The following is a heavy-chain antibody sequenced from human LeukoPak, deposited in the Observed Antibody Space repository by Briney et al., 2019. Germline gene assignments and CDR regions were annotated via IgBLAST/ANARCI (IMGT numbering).Heavy chain of an antibody. J-gene: IGHJ4*02. Sequence: PGGSLRLSCAASGFTFSSYTMHWVRQAPGKGLEWVSAISGRGDGTYYADFVKGRFTISRDNSKNTLFLQMNSLRVEDTATYYCWNRTVRYRKVSSYASRGRGTLVAVSS. D-gene: IGHD3-16*01. CDR1: GFTFSSYT. CDR2: ISGRGDGT. CDR3: WNRTVRYRKVSSYAS. V-gene: IGHV3-23*01.